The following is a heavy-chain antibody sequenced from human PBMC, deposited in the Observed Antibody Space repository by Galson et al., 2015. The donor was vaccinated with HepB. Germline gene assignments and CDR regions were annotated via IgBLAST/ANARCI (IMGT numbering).Heavy chain of an antibody. D-gene: IGHD1-26*01. Sequence: SLRLSCAASGFTFSSYAMHWVRQAPGKGLEWVAVISYDGSNKYYADSVKGRFTISRDNSKNTLYLQMNSLRAEDTAVYYCARGSGSYYSFFDYWGQGTLVTVSS. CDR2: ISYDGSNK. CDR3: ARGSGSYYSFFDY. J-gene: IGHJ4*02. V-gene: IGHV3-30-3*01. CDR1: GFTFSSYA.